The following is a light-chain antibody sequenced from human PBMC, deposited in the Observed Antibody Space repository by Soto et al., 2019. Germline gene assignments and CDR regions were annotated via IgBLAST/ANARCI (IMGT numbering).Light chain of an antibody. CDR1: SSDVGGYNY. V-gene: IGLV2-8*01. CDR3: SSYAGSTSVVV. CDR2: DVN. Sequence: QSALTQPPSASGSPGQSVTISCTGTSSDVGGYNYVSWYRQHPGKAPQLIIYDVNKRPSGVPDRFSGSKSGNTASLTISGLQAEDEAHYYCSSYAGSTSVVVFGGGTKLTVL. J-gene: IGLJ2*01.